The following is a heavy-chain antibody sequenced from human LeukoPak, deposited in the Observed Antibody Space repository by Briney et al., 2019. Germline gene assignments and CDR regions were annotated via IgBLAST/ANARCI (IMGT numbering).Heavy chain of an antibody. CDR2: ISSSSSYI. D-gene: IGHD3-22*01. CDR3: ARGYYYDSSAYPGDY. CDR1: GFTFSSYS. J-gene: IGHJ4*02. V-gene: IGHV3-21*04. Sequence: PGGSLRLSCAASGFTFSSYSMNWVRQAPGKGLEWVSSISSSSSYIYYADSVKGRFTISRDNAKNSLYLQMNSLRAEDTALYYCARGYYYDSSAYPGDYWGQGTLVTVSS.